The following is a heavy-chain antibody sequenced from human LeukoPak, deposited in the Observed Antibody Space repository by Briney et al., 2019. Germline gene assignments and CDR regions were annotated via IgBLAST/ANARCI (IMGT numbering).Heavy chain of an antibody. CDR1: GFTFSNYW. V-gene: IGHV3-7*01. CDR3: AKEVFGVVIIGIDY. J-gene: IGHJ4*02. D-gene: IGHD3-3*01. Sequence: GSLRLSCAASGFTFSNYWMSWVRQAPGKGLEWVANIKQDGSEKYYVDSVKGRFTISRDNSKNTLYLQMNSLRAEDTAVYYCAKEVFGVVIIGIDYWGQGTLVTVSS. CDR2: IKQDGSEK.